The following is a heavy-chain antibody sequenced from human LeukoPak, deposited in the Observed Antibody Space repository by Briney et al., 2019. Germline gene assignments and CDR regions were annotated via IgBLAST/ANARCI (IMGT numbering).Heavy chain of an antibody. CDR2: ISYDGSNE. CDR3: ANLAGYGSGSYGFDI. D-gene: IGHD3-10*01. Sequence: GGSLRLSCAASGFTFSSYVMHWVRQAPGKGLEWVAIISYDGSNEYYADSVKGRFTISRDNAKNSLYLQMNSLRAEDTALYYCANLAGYGSGSYGFDIWGQGTMVTVSS. V-gene: IGHV3-30*04. J-gene: IGHJ3*02. CDR1: GFTFSSYV.